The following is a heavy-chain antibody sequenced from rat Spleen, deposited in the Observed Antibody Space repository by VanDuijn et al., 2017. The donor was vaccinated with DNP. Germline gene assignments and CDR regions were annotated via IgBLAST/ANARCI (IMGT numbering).Heavy chain of an antibody. CDR1: GYSITSNY. Sequence: EVQLQESGPGLVKPSQSLSLTCSVTGYSITSNYWGWIRKFPGNKMEWIGHISYSGSTSYNPSLKSQISITRDTSKNQFFLQLNSVTTEDTATYYCARSRMVVITGGAMDAWGQGTSVTVSS. CDR2: ISYSGST. V-gene: IGHV3-1*01. D-gene: IGHD1-12*02. J-gene: IGHJ4*01. CDR3: ARSRMVVITGGAMDA.